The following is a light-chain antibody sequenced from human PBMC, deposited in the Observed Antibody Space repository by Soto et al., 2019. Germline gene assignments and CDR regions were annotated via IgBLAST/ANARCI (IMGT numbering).Light chain of an antibody. V-gene: IGKV3-20*01. CDR3: QQYGSSPGT. CDR1: QSVTSNY. Sequence: EIVLTQSPGSLSLSPGERATLSCRASQSVTSNYLAWYQQKPGQAPRLLIFGASIRDTGVPDRISGSGSWTDFTLTINRLEPEDSAVYYCQQYGSSPGTFGQGTKVDIK. J-gene: IGKJ1*01. CDR2: GAS.